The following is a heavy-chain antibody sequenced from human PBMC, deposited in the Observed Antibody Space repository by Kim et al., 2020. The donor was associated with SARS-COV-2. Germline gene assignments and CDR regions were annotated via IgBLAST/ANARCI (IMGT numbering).Heavy chain of an antibody. J-gene: IGHJ3*02. CDR1: GYSFTNYW. CDR2: IYPGDSDT. Sequence: ESLKISCKGSGYSFTNYWIGLVRQMPGKGLEWIGIIYPGDSDTRYCPSFQGQVTISADKSISTAYLPWSSLKASDTAMDYCSRGDYYDSSDTRYDAFD. D-gene: IGHD3-22*01. V-gene: IGHV5-51*06. CDR3: SRGDYYDSSDTRYDAFD.